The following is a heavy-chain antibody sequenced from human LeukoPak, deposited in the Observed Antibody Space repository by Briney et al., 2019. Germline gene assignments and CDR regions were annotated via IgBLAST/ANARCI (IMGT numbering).Heavy chain of an antibody. V-gene: IGHV4-38-2*01. CDR1: ASSITSSSH. J-gene: IGHJ6*03. CDR2: IFHSGIT. Sequence: SETLSLTCAVSASSITSSSHWGWIPQPPGKGLEWIGNIFHSGITFYNPSLKSRVTLSVDTSKNQFSLSLRSVTAADTAVYYGARVFYSGAYNYYYYYMDVWGKGTTVTVSS. D-gene: IGHD1-26*01. CDR3: ARVFYSGAYNYYYYYMDV.